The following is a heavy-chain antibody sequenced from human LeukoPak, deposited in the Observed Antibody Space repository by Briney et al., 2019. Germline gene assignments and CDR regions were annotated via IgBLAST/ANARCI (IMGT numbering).Heavy chain of an antibody. J-gene: IGHJ6*03. D-gene: IGHD4-11*01. CDR1: GGSFSGYY. Sequence: SETLSLTCAVYGGSFSGYYWSWIRQPPGKGLEWIGEINHSGSTNYNPSLKSRVTISVDTSKNQFSLKLSSVTAADTAVYYCACNSNVCYYYYIDVWGKGTTGTVSS. V-gene: IGHV4-34*01. CDR3: ACNSNVCYYYYIDV. CDR2: INHSGST.